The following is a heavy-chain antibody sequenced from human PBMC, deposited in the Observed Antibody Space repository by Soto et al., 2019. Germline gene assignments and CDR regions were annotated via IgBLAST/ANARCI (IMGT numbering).Heavy chain of an antibody. CDR2: IYYSGMT. Sequence: SETLSLTCTVSGGSISSTNHYWGWIRQPPGKFLEWILDIYYSGMTRYTPSLKSRVTIPVDTSKNQFSLKLSSVTAADTAIYYCARHGYYYDSTGYYYFVWGQGTLVTVSS. V-gene: IGHV4-39*01. CDR1: GGSISSTNHY. CDR3: ARHGYYYDSTGYYYFV. J-gene: IGHJ4*02. D-gene: IGHD3-22*01.